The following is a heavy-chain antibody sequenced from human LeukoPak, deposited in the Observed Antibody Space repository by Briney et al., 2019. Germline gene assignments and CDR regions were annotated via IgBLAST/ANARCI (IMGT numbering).Heavy chain of an antibody. CDR2: ISWNSGSI. CDR1: GFTFDDYA. Sequence: PGRSLRLSCAASGFTFDDYAMHWVRQAPGKGLEWVSGISWNSGSIGYADSVKGRFTISRDNAKNSLYLQMNSLRAEDMALYYCAKGPIAVAGTYFDYWGQGTLVTVPS. CDR3: AKGPIAVAGTYFDY. J-gene: IGHJ4*02. V-gene: IGHV3-9*03. D-gene: IGHD6-19*01.